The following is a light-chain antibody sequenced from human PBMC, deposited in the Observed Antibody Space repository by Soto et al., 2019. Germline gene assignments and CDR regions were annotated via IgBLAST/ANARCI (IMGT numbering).Light chain of an antibody. CDR3: QQRSNWPPGVT. CDR2: GAS. V-gene: IGKV3D-20*02. J-gene: IGKJ5*01. CDR1: QSVSSSY. Sequence: EIVLTQSPGTLSLSPGERATLSCRASQSVSSSYLAWYQQKPGQAPRLLIYGASSRATGIPDRFSGSGSGTDFTLTISSLEPEDFAVYYCQQRSNWPPGVTFGQGTRLEI.